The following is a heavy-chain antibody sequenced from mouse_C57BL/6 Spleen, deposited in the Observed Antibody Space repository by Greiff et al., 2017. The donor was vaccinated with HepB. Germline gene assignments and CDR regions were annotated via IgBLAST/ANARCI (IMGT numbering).Heavy chain of an antibody. D-gene: IGHD1-1*01. CDR3: ARNHDYGSAWFAY. CDR2: IWSGGST. J-gene: IGHJ3*01. CDR1: GFSLTSYG. V-gene: IGHV2-2*01. Sequence: VMLVESGPGLVQPSQSLSITCTVSGFSLTSYGVHWVRQSPGKGLEWLGVIWSGGSTDYNAAFISRLSISKDNSKSQVFFKMNSLQADDTAIYYCARNHDYGSAWFAYWGQGTLVTVSA.